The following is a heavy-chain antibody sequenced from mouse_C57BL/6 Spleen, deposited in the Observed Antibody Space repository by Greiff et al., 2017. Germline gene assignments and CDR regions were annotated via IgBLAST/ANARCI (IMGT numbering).Heavy chain of an antibody. CDR2: IYPGSGST. CDR3: ARGDYDYDGWYFDV. J-gene: IGHJ1*03. CDR1: GYTFTSYW. D-gene: IGHD2-4*01. Sequence: QVQLQQSGAELVKPGASVKMSCKASGYTFTSYWITWVKQRPGQGLEWIGDIYPGSGSTNYNEKFKSKATLTVDTSSSTAYMQLSSLTSEDSAVYYCARGDYDYDGWYFDVWGTETTVTVSS. V-gene: IGHV1-55*01.